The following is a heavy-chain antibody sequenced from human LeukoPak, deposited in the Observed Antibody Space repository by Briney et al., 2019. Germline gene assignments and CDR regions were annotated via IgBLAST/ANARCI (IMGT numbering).Heavy chain of an antibody. CDR2: IYHSGST. D-gene: IGHD3-22*01. V-gene: IGHV4-38-2*02. J-gene: IGHJ4*02. CDR1: GYSISSGYC. Sequence: SETLSLTCTVSGYSISSGYCWGWIRQPPGKGLEWIGSIYHSGSTYYNPSLKSRVTISVDTSKNQFSLKLSSVTAADTAVYYCARDGSITMIVVVSFDYWGQGTLVTVSS. CDR3: ARDGSITMIVVVSFDY.